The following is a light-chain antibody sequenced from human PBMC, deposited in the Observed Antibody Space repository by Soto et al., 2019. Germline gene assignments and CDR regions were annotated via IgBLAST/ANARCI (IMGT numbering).Light chain of an antibody. CDR2: EVS. CDR3: SSYTSSSTPYV. Sequence: QSALTQPASVSGSPGQSITISCTGTSSDVVGYNYVSWYQQHPGKAHKLMIYEVSNRPSGVSNRFSGSKSGNTASLTISGLQAWHEAYYYCSSYTSSSTPYVFGTGTKVTVL. J-gene: IGLJ1*01. CDR1: SSDVVGYNY. V-gene: IGLV2-14*01.